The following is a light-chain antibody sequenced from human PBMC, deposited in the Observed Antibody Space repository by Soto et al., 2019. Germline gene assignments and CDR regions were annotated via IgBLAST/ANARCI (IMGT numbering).Light chain of an antibody. V-gene: IGKV3-15*01. CDR1: QSIYEK. Sequence: EIVMTQSPATLSVSPGERVSLSCRASQSIYEKLAWYQQKPGQTPRLLIYDASTRATGISGSFSGSGSGTDFTLTVSRLEPEDFAVYYCQQYNNWQGTFGQGTKVDIK. CDR3: QQYNNWQGT. CDR2: DAS. J-gene: IGKJ1*01.